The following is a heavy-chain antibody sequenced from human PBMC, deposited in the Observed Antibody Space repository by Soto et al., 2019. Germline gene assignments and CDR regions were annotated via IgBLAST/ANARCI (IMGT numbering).Heavy chain of an antibody. CDR2: ISGSGGST. J-gene: IGHJ4*02. D-gene: IGHD1-26*01. Sequence: EVQLLESGGGLVQPGGSLRLSCAASGLTFKSYAMSWVRQAPGKGLEWVSGISGSGGSTDYADSVKGRFTISRDNSKNTLYLQMNSLRAEDTALYYCAKGQYSGVAGGLDYWGQGTLVTVSS. CDR1: GLTFKSYA. V-gene: IGHV3-23*01. CDR3: AKGQYSGVAGGLDY.